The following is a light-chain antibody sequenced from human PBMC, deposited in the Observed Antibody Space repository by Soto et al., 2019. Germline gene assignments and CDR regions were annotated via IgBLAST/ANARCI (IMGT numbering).Light chain of an antibody. CDR1: QSVSSW. J-gene: IGKJ4*01. Sequence: DIQMTQSPSTLSASVGDRVTITCRASQSVSSWLAWYQQKPGKAPKLLIYKASSLESGVPSRFTCSGSGTEFTLTISSLQPDDFATYYCQHYNIYPLTFGGGTKVEIK. CDR2: KAS. CDR3: QHYNIYPLT. V-gene: IGKV1-5*03.